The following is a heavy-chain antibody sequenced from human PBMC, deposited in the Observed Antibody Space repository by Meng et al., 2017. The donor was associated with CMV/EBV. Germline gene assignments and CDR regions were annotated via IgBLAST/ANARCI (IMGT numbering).Heavy chain of an antibody. Sequence: ASGLTCRDNYMSWLRQGTGKGLEWVSYISSSGGTRYYADSVKGRFNISRDNAKNSLYLQMNSLRAEDTAVYYCARDFFPRDGSLNDYWGQGTLVTVSS. CDR2: ISSSGGTR. CDR3: ARDFFPRDGSLNDY. CDR1: GLTCRDNY. J-gene: IGHJ4*02. D-gene: IGHD5-24*01. V-gene: IGHV3-11*01.